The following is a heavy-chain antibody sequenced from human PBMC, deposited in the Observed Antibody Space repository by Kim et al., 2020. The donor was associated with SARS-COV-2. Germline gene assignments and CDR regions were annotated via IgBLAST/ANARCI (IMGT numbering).Heavy chain of an antibody. V-gene: IGHV5-51*01. CDR2: IYPGDSDT. D-gene: IGHD3-9*01. CDR1: GYSFTSYW. CDR3: ARGPHGTIFSNWFDP. Sequence: GESLKISCKGSGYSFTSYWIGWVRQMPGKGLEWMGIIYPGDSDTRYSPSFQGQVTISADKSISTAYLQWSSLKASDTAMYYCARGPHGTIFSNWFDPWGQGTLVTVSS. J-gene: IGHJ5*02.